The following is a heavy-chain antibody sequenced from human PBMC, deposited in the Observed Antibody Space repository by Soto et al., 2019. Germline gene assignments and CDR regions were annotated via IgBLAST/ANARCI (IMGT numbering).Heavy chain of an antibody. CDR1: GFTFSRFS. D-gene: IGHD4-4*01. CDR3: AKCYSNYDDWFDP. Sequence: GGSLRLSCAASGFTFSRFSMSWVVRAPGKGLEWVSSIGSSGTSIYYADAVKGRFTISRDKANNSLYLQMNSLRAEDTAVYYCAKCYSNYDDWFDPWGQGTLVTVSS. J-gene: IGHJ5*02. V-gene: IGHV3-21*01. CDR2: IGSSGTSI.